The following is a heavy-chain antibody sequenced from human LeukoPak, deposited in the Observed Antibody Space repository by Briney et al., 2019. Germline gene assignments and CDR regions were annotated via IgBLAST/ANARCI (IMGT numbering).Heavy chain of an antibody. J-gene: IGHJ5*02. CDR2: IIPIFGTA. Sequence: SVKVSCKASGGTFSSYAISWVRQAPGQGLEWMGGIIPIFGTANYTQKFQGRVTITADESTSTAYMELSSLRSEDSAVYYCARRYSSGWYGWFDPWGQGTLVTVSS. V-gene: IGHV1-69*01. CDR3: ARRYSSGWYGWFDP. CDR1: GGTFSSYA. D-gene: IGHD6-19*01.